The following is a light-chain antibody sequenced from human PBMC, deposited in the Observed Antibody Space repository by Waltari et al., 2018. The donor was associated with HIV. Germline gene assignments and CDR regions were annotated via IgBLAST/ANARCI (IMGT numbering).Light chain of an antibody. Sequence: QSVLTQPPSVSGAPGQRVTISCTGSSSNIGAGYDVHWYQQLPGTAPKLLTYGKRIRPSGVPDRFSGSKSGTSASLAIAGLQAEDEADYYCQSYDSTGVFGGGTKLTVL. J-gene: IGLJ3*02. V-gene: IGLV1-40*01. CDR3: QSYDSTGV. CDR1: SSNIGAGYD. CDR2: GKR.